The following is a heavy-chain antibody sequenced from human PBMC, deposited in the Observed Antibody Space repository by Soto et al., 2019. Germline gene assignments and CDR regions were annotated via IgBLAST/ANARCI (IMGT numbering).Heavy chain of an antibody. CDR1: GFTFDQYT. J-gene: IGHJ6*03. D-gene: IGHD3-16*01. CDR2: ITWHSGTI. V-gene: IGHV3-9*01. Sequence: EVQLVESGGGLVQPGRSLRLACAASGFTFDQYTMQWVRQAPGKGLEWVSSITWHSGTIGYVDFVKGRFTISRDNAKNSLYLQMNSLRGEDTALYYCAKEMITFGDFNYYYMDVWGNGTTVTVSS. CDR3: AKEMITFGDFNYYYMDV.